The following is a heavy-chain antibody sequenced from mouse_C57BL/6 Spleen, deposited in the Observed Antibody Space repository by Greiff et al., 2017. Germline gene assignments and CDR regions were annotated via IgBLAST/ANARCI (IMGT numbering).Heavy chain of an antibody. V-gene: IGHV1-61*01. D-gene: IGHD4-1*01. J-gene: IGHJ2*01. Sequence: VQLQQSGAELVRPGSSVKLSCKASGYTFTSYWMDWVKQRPGQGLEWIGNIYPSDSETHYNQKFKDKATLTVDKSSSTAYMQLSSLTSEDSAVYYCARLLGFDYWGQGTTLTVSS. CDR2: IYPSDSET. CDR1: GYTFTSYW. CDR3: ARLLGFDY.